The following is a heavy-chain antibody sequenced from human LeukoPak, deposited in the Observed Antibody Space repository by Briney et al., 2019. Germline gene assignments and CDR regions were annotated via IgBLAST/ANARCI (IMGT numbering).Heavy chain of an antibody. CDR2: IYYSGST. J-gene: IGHJ3*02. D-gene: IGHD3-16*01. CDR3: ARHVPNSQGGAFDI. V-gene: IGHV4-59*08. CDR1: GGSISSYF. Sequence: SETLSLTCTVSGGSISSYFMSWIRQPPGKGLEWIGYIYYSGSTNYNPSLKSRVTISLDTSKNQFSLKLSSVTAADTAVYYCARHVPNSQGGAFDIWGQGAMVTVSS.